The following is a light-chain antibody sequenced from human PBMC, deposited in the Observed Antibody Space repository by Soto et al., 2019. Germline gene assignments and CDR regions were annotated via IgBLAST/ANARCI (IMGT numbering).Light chain of an antibody. CDR1: QILLHSNGYNY. V-gene: IGKV2-28*01. J-gene: IGKJ4*01. Sequence: DMVMTQSPLSLPFTPGEPAAISCMASQILLHSNGYNYLDWYLQKPGQSPQPLIYLGSNRASGVPDRFSGSGSGTDFTLKISRVEAEDVGVYYCMQALQTPLTFGGGTKVDIK. CDR2: LGS. CDR3: MQALQTPLT.